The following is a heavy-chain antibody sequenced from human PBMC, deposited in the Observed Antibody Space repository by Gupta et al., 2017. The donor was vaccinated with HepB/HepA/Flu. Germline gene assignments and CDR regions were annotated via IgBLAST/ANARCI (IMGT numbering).Heavy chain of an antibody. V-gene: IGHV3-30*18. CDR2: ISYDGSNK. CDR1: GFTFSSYG. J-gene: IGHJ6*03. Sequence: QVQLVESGGGVVQPGRSLRLSCAASGFTFSSYGMHWVRQAPGKGLEWVAVISYDGSNKYYADSVKGRFTISRDNSKNTLYLQMNSLRAEDKAVYYCAKDSGPKSYYYYYYMDVWGKGTTVTVSS. CDR3: AKDSGPKSYYYYYYMDV.